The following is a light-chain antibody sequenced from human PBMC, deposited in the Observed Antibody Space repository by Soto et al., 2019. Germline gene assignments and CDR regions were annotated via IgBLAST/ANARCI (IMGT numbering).Light chain of an antibody. CDR1: QSVSSY. CDR2: DAS. V-gene: IGKV3-11*01. J-gene: IGKJ4*01. CDR3: QQRSNWLT. Sequence: EIVLTQSPATLSLSPGERATLSCRASQSVSSYLAWYQQKPGQAPRLLFYDASNRAIGIPARFSGSGCGTVFTLTMTCLEPEDFAVYYCQQRSNWLTSGGGTKVEIK.